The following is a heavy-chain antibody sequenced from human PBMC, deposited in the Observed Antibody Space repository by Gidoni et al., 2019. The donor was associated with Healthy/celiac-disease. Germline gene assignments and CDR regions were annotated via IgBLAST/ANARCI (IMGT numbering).Heavy chain of an antibody. J-gene: IGHJ5*02. D-gene: IGHD2-2*01. Sequence: QVQLVQSGSELKKPGASVKVSCKASGYTVTSNAMNWVRQAPGQGLEWMGWINTNTGNPTYAQGFTGRFVFSLDTSVSTAYLQISSLKAEDTAVYYCAREDSLGIVVVPAAMSVFDPWGQGTLVTVSS. V-gene: IGHV7-4-1*02. CDR3: AREDSLGIVVVPAAMSVFDP. CDR2: INTNTGNP. CDR1: GYTVTSNA.